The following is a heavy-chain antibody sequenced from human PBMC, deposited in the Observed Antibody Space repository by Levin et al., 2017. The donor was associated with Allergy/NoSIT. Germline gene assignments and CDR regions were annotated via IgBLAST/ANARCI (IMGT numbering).Heavy chain of an antibody. V-gene: IGHV3-30*18. J-gene: IGHJ3*02. Sequence: GESLKISCAASGFTFSSYGMHWVRLAPGKGLEWVAVISYDGSNKYYADSVKGRFTISRDNSKNTLYLQMNSLRAEDTAVYYCAKDRGWPGAFDIWGQGTMVTVSS. D-gene: IGHD2-15*01. CDR3: AKDRGWPGAFDI. CDR2: ISYDGSNK. CDR1: GFTFSSYG.